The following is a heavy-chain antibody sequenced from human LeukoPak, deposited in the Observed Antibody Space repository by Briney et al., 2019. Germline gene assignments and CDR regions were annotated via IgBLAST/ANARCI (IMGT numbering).Heavy chain of an antibody. CDR2: IDSGRITI. V-gene: IGHV3-48*03. CDR3: ARDSVGDLLYY. Sequence: GGSLRLSCEGSGFPFSSYEMNWLRQAPGKGLEWVSHIDSGRITIYYADSVKGRFTISRDNAKNSIYLQMDSLRVEDKAIYYCARDSVGDLLYYWGKGTPVTVS. D-gene: IGHD4-17*01. CDR1: GFPFSSYE. J-gene: IGHJ4*02.